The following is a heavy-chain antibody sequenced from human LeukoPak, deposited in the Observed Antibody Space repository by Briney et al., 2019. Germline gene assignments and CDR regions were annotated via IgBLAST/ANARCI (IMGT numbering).Heavy chain of an antibody. CDR1: GYTFTSYD. CDR2: MNPNSGNT. CDR3: ARGGQVPGWLYYYYMDV. J-gene: IGHJ6*03. Sequence: ASVKVSCKASGYTFTSYDINWVRQATGQGLEWMGWMNPNSGNTGYAQKFQGRVTMTRNTSISTAYMELSSLRSEDTAVYYCARGGQVPGWLYYYYMDVWGKGTTVTVSS. D-gene: IGHD5-12*01. V-gene: IGHV1-8*01.